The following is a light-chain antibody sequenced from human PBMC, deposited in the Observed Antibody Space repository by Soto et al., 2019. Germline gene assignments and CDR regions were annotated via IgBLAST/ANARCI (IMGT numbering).Light chain of an antibody. V-gene: IGKV3-11*01. Sequence: EIVLTQSPVTLSLSPGERATLSCRASQSVRTYLAWYQVKPGQAPRLLIYDVSNRATGIPARFSGSGSGTDFTLTISSLQPEDFAVYYCQQRSNWPRTFGQGTKVDIK. CDR1: QSVRTY. CDR3: QQRSNWPRT. CDR2: DVS. J-gene: IGKJ1*01.